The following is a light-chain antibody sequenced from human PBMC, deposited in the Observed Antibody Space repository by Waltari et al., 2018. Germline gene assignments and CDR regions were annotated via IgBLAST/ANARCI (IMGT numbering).Light chain of an antibody. J-gene: IGKJ1*01. CDR3: QQYKDLPRT. CDR1: QVIRNY. CDR2: DAS. Sequence: DIQMTQSPSSMSASVGDRVSITCQASQVIRNYLSWYQQKPGKAPKLLIYDASNLETGVPSRFSGSASGTDFTFTISSLQPEDIGTYYCQQYKDLPRTFGQGTKVEFK. V-gene: IGKV1-33*01.